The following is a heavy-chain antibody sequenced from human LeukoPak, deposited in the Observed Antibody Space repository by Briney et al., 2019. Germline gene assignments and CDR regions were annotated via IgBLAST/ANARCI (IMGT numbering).Heavy chain of an antibody. V-gene: IGHV1-2*02. CDR1: GYTFTGYY. D-gene: IGHD6-13*01. CDR3: ARDPSSSWYLFGFWFDP. CDR2: INPNSVGT. J-gene: IGHJ5*02. Sequence: ASVKVSCKASGYTFTGYYMHWVRQAPGQGLEWMGWINPNSVGTNYAQKFQGRVTMTRDTSISTAYMELSRLRSDDTAVYYCARDPSSSWYLFGFWFDPWGQGTLVTVSS.